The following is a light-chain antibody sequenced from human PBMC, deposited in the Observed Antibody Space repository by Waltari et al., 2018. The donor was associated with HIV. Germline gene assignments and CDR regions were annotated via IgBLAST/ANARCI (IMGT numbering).Light chain of an antibody. Sequence: DIQMTQSPSSLSASVGDRVPITCRARQSISNNLHWYQQKPGKAPNLLIYAASSWESGVPARFRGSGSGTDFTLTISSLQYEDVATYHCQQSYSSPGTFGEGTKVEI. CDR2: AAS. CDR1: QSISNN. V-gene: IGKV1-39*01. CDR3: QQSYSSPGT. J-gene: IGKJ1*01.